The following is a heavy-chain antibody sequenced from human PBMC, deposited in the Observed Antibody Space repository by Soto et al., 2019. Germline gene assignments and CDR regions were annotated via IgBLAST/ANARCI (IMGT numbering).Heavy chain of an antibody. D-gene: IGHD6-13*01. Sequence: GGSLRLSCAASGFTFSSDGMHWVRQAPGKGLEWVAVIWYDGSNKYYADSVKGRFTISRDNSKNTLYLQMNSLRAEDTAVYYCARDQGPSSPQRFDPWGQGTLVTVSS. CDR3: ARDQGPSSPQRFDP. CDR1: GFTFSSDG. V-gene: IGHV3-33*01. CDR2: IWYDGSNK. J-gene: IGHJ5*02.